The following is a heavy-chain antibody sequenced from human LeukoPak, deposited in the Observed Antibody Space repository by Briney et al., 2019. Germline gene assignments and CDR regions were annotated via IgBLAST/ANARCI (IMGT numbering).Heavy chain of an antibody. CDR3: ARSYQISSIDWFDP. CDR1: GDSITSGYY. CDR2: IYHSGYT. J-gene: IGHJ5*02. Sequence: PSETLSLTCTVSGDSITSGYYWGWIRQPPGKGLEWIASIYHSGYTFYCPSLKSRATISVETSKNQFSLRLRSMTAADTAVYYCARSYQISSIDWFDPWGQGTLVTVSS. V-gene: IGHV4-38-2*02. D-gene: IGHD3-16*02.